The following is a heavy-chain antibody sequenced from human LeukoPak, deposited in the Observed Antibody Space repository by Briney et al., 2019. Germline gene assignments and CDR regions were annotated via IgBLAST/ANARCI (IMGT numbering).Heavy chain of an antibody. CDR3: ARDSPAPVYYYGMDV. D-gene: IGHD2-2*01. V-gene: IGHV1-18*01. J-gene: IGHJ6*02. Sequence: ASVKVSCKASGYTFTSYGISWVRQAPGQGLEWMGWISAYNGNTNYAQKLQGRVTITTDTSTSTAYMELRSLRSDDTAVYYCARDSPAPVYYYGMDVWGQGTTVTVSS. CDR1: GYTFTSYG. CDR2: ISAYNGNT.